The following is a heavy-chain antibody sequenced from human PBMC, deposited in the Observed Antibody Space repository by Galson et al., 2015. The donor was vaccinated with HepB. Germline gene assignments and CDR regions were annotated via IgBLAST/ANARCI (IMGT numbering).Heavy chain of an antibody. CDR1: GFTFSDYY. J-gene: IGHJ4*02. CDR2: ISSSGSTI. CDR3: ARDLFAVAGTHFDY. Sequence: SLRLSCAASGFTFSDYYMTWIRQAPGKGLEWISYISSSGSTIYYADSVKGRFTISRDNAKNSLYLQMNSLRPEDTAVYYCARDLFAVAGTHFDYWGQGTLVSVSS. D-gene: IGHD6-19*01. V-gene: IGHV3-11*01.